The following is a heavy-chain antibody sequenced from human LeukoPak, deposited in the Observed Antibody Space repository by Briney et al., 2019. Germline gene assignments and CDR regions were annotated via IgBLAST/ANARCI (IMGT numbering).Heavy chain of an antibody. Sequence: ASVKVSCKASGYTFTGYYMHWVRQAPGQGLEWMGRINPNSGGTNYAQKFQGRVTITRNTSISTAYMELSSLRSEDTAVYYCARGDRYFDWLLSLLDYWGQGTLVTVAS. CDR1: GYTFTGYY. J-gene: IGHJ4*02. CDR3: ARGDRYFDWLLSLLDY. V-gene: IGHV1-2*06. CDR2: INPNSGGT. D-gene: IGHD3-9*01.